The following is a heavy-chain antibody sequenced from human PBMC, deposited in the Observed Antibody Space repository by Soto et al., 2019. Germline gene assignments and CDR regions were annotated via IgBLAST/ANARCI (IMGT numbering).Heavy chain of an antibody. CDR1: GGSISSGGYY. D-gene: IGHD3-9*01. CDR2: IYYSGST. J-gene: IGHJ5*02. CDR3: ARGGVLRYFDWSPPPPNWFDP. Sequence: QVQLQESGPGLVKPSQTLSLTCTVSGGSISSGGYYWSWIRQHPGKGLEWIGYIYYSGSTYYNRSLKSRVTISVDTSKNQFSLKLSSVTAADTVVYYCARGGVLRYFDWSPPPPNWFDPWGQGTLVTVSS. V-gene: IGHV4-31*03.